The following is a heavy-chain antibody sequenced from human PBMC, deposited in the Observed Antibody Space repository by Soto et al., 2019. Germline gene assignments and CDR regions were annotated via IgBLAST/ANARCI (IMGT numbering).Heavy chain of an antibody. CDR1: GFTFSSYW. J-gene: IGHJ6*02. Sequence: GSLRLSCAASGFTFSSYWMYWVRQAPGKGLVWVSRINSDGSSTSYADSVKGRFTISRDNAKNTLYLQMNSLRSEDTAVYYCARDRTDDYYGMDVWGQGTTVTVSS. CDR2: INSDGSST. CDR3: ARDRTDDYYGMDV. V-gene: IGHV3-74*01.